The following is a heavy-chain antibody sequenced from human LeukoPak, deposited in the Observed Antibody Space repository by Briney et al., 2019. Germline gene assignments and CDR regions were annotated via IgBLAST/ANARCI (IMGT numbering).Heavy chain of an antibody. J-gene: IGHJ4*02. D-gene: IGHD3-10*01. Sequence: GGSLRLSCAASGFTFSDYAISWVRQAPGKGLEWVSIVSSSGRTTYYAASVKGRFTISRDNSKNSLYLQMNSLRAEDTAVYYCAKGVYYYGSGNYYNFNYWGQGTLVTVFS. CDR2: VSSSGRTT. V-gene: IGHV3-23*01. CDR3: AKGVYYYGSGNYYNFNY. CDR1: GFTFSDYA.